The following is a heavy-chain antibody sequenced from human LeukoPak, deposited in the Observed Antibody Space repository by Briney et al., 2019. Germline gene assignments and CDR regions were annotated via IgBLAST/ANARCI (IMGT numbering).Heavy chain of an antibody. V-gene: IGHV3-21*01. D-gene: IGHD3-22*01. CDR1: GFTFSSYS. J-gene: IGHJ4*02. Sequence: PGGSLRLSCAASGFTFSSYSMNWVRQAPGKGLEWVSSISSSSSYIYYADSVKGRFTISRDNAKNSLYLQMNSLRAEDTAVYYCARAAWHDSSAPEYYFDYWGQGTLVTVSS. CDR2: ISSSSSYI. CDR3: ARAAWHDSSAPEYYFDY.